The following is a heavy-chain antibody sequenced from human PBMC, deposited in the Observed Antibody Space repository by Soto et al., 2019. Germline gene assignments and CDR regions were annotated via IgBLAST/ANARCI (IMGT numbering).Heavy chain of an antibody. J-gene: IGHJ6*02. CDR3: ARVKDSYDILTGYYMGHYGMDV. D-gene: IGHD3-9*01. CDR2: IIPIFGTA. CDR1: GGTFSSYA. Sequence: EASVKVSCKASGGTFSSYAISWVRQAPGQGLEWMGGIIPIFGTANYAQKFQGRVTITADESTSTAYMELSSLRSEDTAVYYCARVKDSYDILTGYYMGHYGMDVWGQGTTVTVSS. V-gene: IGHV1-69*13.